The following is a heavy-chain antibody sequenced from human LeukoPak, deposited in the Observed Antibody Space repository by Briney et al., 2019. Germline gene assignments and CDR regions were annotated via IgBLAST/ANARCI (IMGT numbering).Heavy chain of an antibody. V-gene: IGHV3-30*19. CDR1: GFTFSSYG. J-gene: IGHJ4*02. CDR3: ARDLQVPPRSLFDY. Sequence: TGGSLRLSCAASGFTFSSYGMHWVRQAPGKGLEWVAVISYDGSNKYYADSVKGRFTISRDNSKNTLYLQMNSLRAEDTAVYYCARDLQVPPRSLFDYWGQGTLVTVSS. CDR2: ISYDGSNK. D-gene: IGHD1-26*01.